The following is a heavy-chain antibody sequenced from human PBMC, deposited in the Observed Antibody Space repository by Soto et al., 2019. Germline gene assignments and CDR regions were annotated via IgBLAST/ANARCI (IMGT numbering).Heavy chain of an antibody. Sequence: TLSLTCTVSGGSISSGDYYWSWIRQPPGKGLEWIGYIYYSGSTYYNPSLKSRVTISVDTSKNQFSLKLSSVTAADAAVYYCARDRYYDSSGYMSEDWFDPWGQGTLVTVSS. D-gene: IGHD3-22*01. CDR2: IYYSGST. V-gene: IGHV4-30-4*01. CDR1: GGSISSGDYY. J-gene: IGHJ5*02. CDR3: ARDRYYDSSGYMSEDWFDP.